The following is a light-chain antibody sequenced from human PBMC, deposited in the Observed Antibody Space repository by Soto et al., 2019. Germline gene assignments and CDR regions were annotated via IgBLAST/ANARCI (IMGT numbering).Light chain of an antibody. V-gene: IGKV1-39*01. CDR1: QTISNY. J-gene: IGKJ3*01. CDR3: QQSYNVPCT. CDR2: GSS. Sequence: DIQMTQSPASLAASLGDRITISCRASQTISNYLNWYHQKPGEAPKILIYGSSTLQSGVPSTFSGSGSGTEFTLSISSLQPEDFGPYYCQQSYNVPCTFGSGTKVDVK.